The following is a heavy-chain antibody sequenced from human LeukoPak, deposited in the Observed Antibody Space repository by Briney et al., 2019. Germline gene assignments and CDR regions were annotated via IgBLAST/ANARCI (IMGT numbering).Heavy chain of an antibody. CDR2: IYHSGST. J-gene: IGHJ5*02. Sequence: SGTLSLTCAVSGGSISSSNWWGWVRQPPGKGLEWVGEIYHSGSTNYNPSLKSRVTISVDKSKNQFSLKLSSVTAADTAVYYCARDLLAAAGTRWFDPWGQGTLVTVSS. CDR3: ARDLLAAAGTRWFDP. V-gene: IGHV4-4*02. CDR1: GGSISSSNW. D-gene: IGHD6-13*01.